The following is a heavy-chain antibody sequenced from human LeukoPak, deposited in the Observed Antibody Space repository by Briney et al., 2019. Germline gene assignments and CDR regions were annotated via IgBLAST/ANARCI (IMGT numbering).Heavy chain of an antibody. Sequence: HSPNPSLTSTVAGGSISSGSYYLSWIRQPAGKELQWIGRIYTSGSTNYNPSLKSRVTISVDTSKNQFSLKLSSVTAADTAVYYCARDRGGSGHWFDPWGQGTLVTVSS. CDR2: IYTSGST. D-gene: IGHD2-15*01. CDR1: GGSISSGSYY. CDR3: ARDRGGSGHWFDP. V-gene: IGHV4-61*02. J-gene: IGHJ5*02.